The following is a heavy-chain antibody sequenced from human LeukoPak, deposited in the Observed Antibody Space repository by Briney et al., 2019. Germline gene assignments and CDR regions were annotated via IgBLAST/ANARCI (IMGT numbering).Heavy chain of an antibody. CDR3: ARDLYRIVVVPHYFDY. V-gene: IGHV3-9*01. CDR1: GFTFDDYA. CDR2: ISWNSGST. Sequence: GGSLRLSCAASGFTFDDYAMHWVRQAPGKGLEWVSGISWNSGSTGYADSVKGRFTISRDNAKNSLYLQMNSLRAEDTAVYYCARDLYRIVVVPHYFDYWGQGTLVTVSS. J-gene: IGHJ4*02. D-gene: IGHD3-22*01.